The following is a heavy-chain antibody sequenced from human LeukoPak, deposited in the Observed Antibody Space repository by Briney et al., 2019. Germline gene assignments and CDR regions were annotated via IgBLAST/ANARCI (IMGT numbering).Heavy chain of an antibody. D-gene: IGHD6-6*01. J-gene: IGHJ6*02. CDR3: ARAVAARPYYYGMDV. CDR1: GGTFSSYA. Sequence: SVKVSCKASGGTFSSYAISWVRQAPGQGLEWMGGIIPIFGTANYAQKFQGRVTITADESTSTAYMELCSLRSEDTAVYYCARAVAARPYYYGMDVWGQGTTVTVSS. V-gene: IGHV1-69*13. CDR2: IIPIFGTA.